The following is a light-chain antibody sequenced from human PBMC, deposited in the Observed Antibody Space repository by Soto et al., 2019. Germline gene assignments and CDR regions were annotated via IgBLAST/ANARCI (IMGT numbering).Light chain of an antibody. J-gene: IGKJ1*01. CDR2: VAS. CDR3: QQFAASPRT. Sequence: EIVLTQSPGTLSLSPGERATPFCRASQSIATSQLAWYQQKPGQAPRLLIVASTRATGIPDRFSDSGSGTDFTLTISRLEPEDFAVYYCQQFAASPRTFGQGTKVDIK. CDR1: QSIATSQ. V-gene: IGKV3-20*01.